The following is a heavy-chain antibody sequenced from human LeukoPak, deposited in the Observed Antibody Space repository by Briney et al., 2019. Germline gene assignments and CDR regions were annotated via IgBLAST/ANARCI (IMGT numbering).Heavy chain of an antibody. CDR3: TRSDWFDT. CDR2: IKSDGSTT. CDR1: GFTFSSYW. J-gene: IGHJ5*02. V-gene: IGHV3-74*01. D-gene: IGHD3-3*01. Sequence: GGSLTLPCAASGFTFSSYWMHWVRQAPGKELVWVSRIKSDGSTTTYADSVKDRFAISRDNAKNTLYLQMNRLRAEDTAIYYCTRSDWFDTWGEGNLVTVSS.